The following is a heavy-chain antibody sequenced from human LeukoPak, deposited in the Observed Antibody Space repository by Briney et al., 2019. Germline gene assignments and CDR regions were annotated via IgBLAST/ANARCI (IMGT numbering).Heavy chain of an antibody. CDR3: ARAGSGYDYAFDI. V-gene: IGHV3-21*01. Sequence: GGSLRLSCAASGFTFSSYSMNWVRQAPGKGLEWVSSISSSSSYIYYADSVKGRFTISRDNAKNSLYLQMNSLRAEDTAVYYCARAGSGYDYAFDIWGQGTMVTVSS. CDR1: GFTFSSYS. D-gene: IGHD5-12*01. CDR2: ISSSSSYI. J-gene: IGHJ3*02.